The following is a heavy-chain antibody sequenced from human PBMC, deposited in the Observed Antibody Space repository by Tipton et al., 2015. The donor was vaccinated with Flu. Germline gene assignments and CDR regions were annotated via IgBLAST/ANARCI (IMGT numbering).Heavy chain of an antibody. D-gene: IGHD3-16*01. CDR1: GDSMNTDDFS. CDR3: SRGLATFGPSTPFDH. CDR2: IYYNGNT. Sequence: TLSLTCSVSGDSMNTDDFSWSWIRQPPGKALEWIGYIYYNGNTFYNPSFRSRVSMSIDRSKTEFSLKLKSVTAADTAVYFCSRGLATFGPSTPFDHWRQGALVTVSS. J-gene: IGHJ4*02. V-gene: IGHV4-30-2*01.